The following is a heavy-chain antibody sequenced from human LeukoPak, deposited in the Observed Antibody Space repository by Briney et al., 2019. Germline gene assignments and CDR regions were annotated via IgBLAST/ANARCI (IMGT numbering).Heavy chain of an antibody. J-gene: IGHJ5*02. Sequence: PGGSLRLSCAASGVTFSDHYMEWVRQAPGKGLEWVGRIRNKANSYTTEYAASVKGRFTISRDDSKNTLYLQMNSLKTEDTAVYYCTTDQGSLGRFDPWGQGTLVTVSS. CDR1: GVTFSDHY. CDR3: TTDQGSLGRFDP. V-gene: IGHV3-72*01. CDR2: IRNKANSYTT.